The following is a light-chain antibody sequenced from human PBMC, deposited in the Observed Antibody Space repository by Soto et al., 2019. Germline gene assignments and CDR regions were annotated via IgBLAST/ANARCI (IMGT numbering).Light chain of an antibody. CDR2: QVT. CDR1: NSDVGHYDY. V-gene: IGLV2-14*01. CDR3: SSYTNSDTWV. J-gene: IGLJ3*02. Sequence: QSALTQPASVSGSPGQSITISCTGTNSDVGHYDYVSWYQQFPGKAPKLMLYQVTNRPSGVSNRFSGSKSGSTASLTISGLQAEDDADYYCSSYTNSDTWVFGGGTKLTVL.